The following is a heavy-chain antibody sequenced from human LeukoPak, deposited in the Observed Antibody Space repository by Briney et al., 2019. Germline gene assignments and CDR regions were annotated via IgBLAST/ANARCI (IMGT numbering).Heavy chain of an antibody. CDR1: GYSISSGYY. CDR2: TYHSGST. V-gene: IGHV4-38-2*01. D-gene: IGHD3-3*01. Sequence: SETLSLTCAVSGYSISSGYYWGWIRQPPGKGLEWIGSTYHSGSTYYNPSLKSRVTISVDTSKNQFSLKLSSVTAADTAVYYCARFGDRYDFWSGGIYMDVWGKGTTVTVSS. CDR3: ARFGDRYDFWSGGIYMDV. J-gene: IGHJ6*03.